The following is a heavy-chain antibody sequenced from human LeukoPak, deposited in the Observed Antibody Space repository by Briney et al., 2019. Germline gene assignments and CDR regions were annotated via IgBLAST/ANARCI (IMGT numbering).Heavy chain of an antibody. Sequence: GGSLRLSCAASGFTFSSYGMHWVRQAPGKGLEWVAVISYDGSNKYYADSVKGRFTISRDNSKNTLYLQMNSLRAEDTAVYYCAKDDPYCSGGSCYSSGFDYWDQGTLVTVSS. V-gene: IGHV3-30*18. D-gene: IGHD2-15*01. CDR1: GFTFSSYG. CDR2: ISYDGSNK. J-gene: IGHJ4*02. CDR3: AKDDPYCSGGSCYSSGFDY.